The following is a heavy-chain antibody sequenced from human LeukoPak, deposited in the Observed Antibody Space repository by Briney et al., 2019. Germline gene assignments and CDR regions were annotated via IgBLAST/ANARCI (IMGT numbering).Heavy chain of an antibody. Sequence: GGSLRLSCAASGFTFSSYAMHWVRQAPGKGPEWVAVISYDGSNKYYADSVKGRFTISRDNSKNTLYLQMNSLRAEDTAVYYCAFTIAVAGTDWGQGTLVTVSS. CDR2: ISYDGSNK. CDR3: AFTIAVAGTD. V-gene: IGHV3-30-3*01. CDR1: GFTFSSYA. D-gene: IGHD6-19*01. J-gene: IGHJ4*02.